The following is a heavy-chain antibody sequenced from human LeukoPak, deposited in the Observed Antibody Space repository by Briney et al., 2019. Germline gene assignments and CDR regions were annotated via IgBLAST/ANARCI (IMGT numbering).Heavy chain of an antibody. Sequence: SETLSLTCTVSGGSISSYHWSWIRQPPGKGLECIGYIYYSGSTNYNPSLKSRVTISVDTSKNQFSLKLSSVTAADTAVYYCARLKNYYGSGSYYKRFGGYYYMDVWGKGTTVTISS. CDR1: GGSISSYH. V-gene: IGHV4-59*12. J-gene: IGHJ6*03. CDR2: IYYSGST. D-gene: IGHD3-10*01. CDR3: ARLKNYYGSGSYYKRFGGYYYMDV.